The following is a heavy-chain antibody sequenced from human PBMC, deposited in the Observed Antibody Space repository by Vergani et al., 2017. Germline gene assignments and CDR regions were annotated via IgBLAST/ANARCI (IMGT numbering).Heavy chain of an antibody. D-gene: IGHD2-2*01. CDR2: IYYSGST. V-gene: IGHV4-30-4*01. J-gene: IGHJ6*02. CDR3: ARGDIVGVPAADYYYYGMDV. Sequence: QVQLQESGPGLVKPSQTLSLTCTVSGGSISSGDYYWSWIRQPPGKGLEWIGYIYYSGSTYYNPSLKSRVTISVDTSENQFSLKLSSVTAADTAVYYCARGDIVGVPAADYYYYGMDVWGQGTTVTVSS. CDR1: GGSISSGDYY.